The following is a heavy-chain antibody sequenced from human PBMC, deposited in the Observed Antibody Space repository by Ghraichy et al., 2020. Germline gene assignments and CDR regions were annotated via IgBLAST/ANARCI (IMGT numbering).Heavy chain of an antibody. J-gene: IGHJ6*02. CDR1: GFTFSSYS. D-gene: IGHD2-15*01. CDR2: ISSSSSYR. CDR3: ARVQVVYYGMDV. V-gene: IGHV3-21*01. Sequence: GGSLRLSCAASGFTFSSYSMNWVRQAPGKGLEWVSSISSSSSYRYYADSVKGRFTISRDNAKNSLYLQMNSLRAEDTAVYYCARVQVVYYGMDVWGQGTTVTV.